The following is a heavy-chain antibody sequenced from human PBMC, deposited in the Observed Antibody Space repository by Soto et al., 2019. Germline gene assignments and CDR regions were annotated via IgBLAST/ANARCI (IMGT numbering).Heavy chain of an antibody. CDR3: ARGLRYNTVTTSNWFDP. J-gene: IGHJ5*02. CDR1: GGSFSGYY. D-gene: IGHD4-4*01. CDR2: INHSGST. V-gene: IGHV4-34*01. Sequence: QVQLQQWGAGLLKPSETLSLTCAVYGGSFSGYYWSWIRQPPGKGLEWIGEINHSGSTNYNPSLKSRVPISVDTSKNQFSLKLSSVTAADTAVYYCARGLRYNTVTTSNWFDPWGQGTLVTVSS.